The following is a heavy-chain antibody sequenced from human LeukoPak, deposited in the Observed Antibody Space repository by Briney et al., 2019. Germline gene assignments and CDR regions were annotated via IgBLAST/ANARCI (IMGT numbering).Heavy chain of an antibody. CDR2: ISSSSSYI. CDR1: GFTFSSYS. V-gene: IGHV3-21*01. Sequence: GGSLRLSCAASGFTFSSYSMNWVRQAPGKGLEWVSSISSSSSYIYYADSVKGRFTISRDNAKNSLYLQMNSLRAEDTAVYYCARGTTVTTDEYNWFDPWGQGTLVTVSS. D-gene: IGHD4-11*01. J-gene: IGHJ5*02. CDR3: ARGTTVTTDEYNWFDP.